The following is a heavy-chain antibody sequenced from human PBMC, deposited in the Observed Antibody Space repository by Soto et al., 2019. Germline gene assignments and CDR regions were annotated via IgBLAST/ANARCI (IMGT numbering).Heavy chain of an antibody. CDR3: AKKISTAAAANTHFDY. V-gene: IGHV3-23*01. CDR2: ISGSGGST. CDR1: GFTFSSYA. D-gene: IGHD6-13*01. Sequence: EVQLLESGGGLVQPGESLRLSCAASGFTFSSYAMSWVRQAPGKGLEWVSGISGSGGSTYYADSVKGRFTISRDNSKNTLYLQMNSLRAEDTAVYYCAKKISTAAAANTHFDYWGQGTLVTVSS. J-gene: IGHJ4*02.